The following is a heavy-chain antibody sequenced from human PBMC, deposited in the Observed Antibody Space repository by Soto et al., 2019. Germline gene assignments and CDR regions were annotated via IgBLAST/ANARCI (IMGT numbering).Heavy chain of an antibody. V-gene: IGHV6-1*01. Sequence: SQTLSLTCAISGDSVSSNSAAWNWIRHSPSRGLEWLGRTYYRSKWYNDYAVSVKSRITINPDTSKNQFSLQLNSVTPKDTAVYYCARDTSPNYGHYYYYYGMDVWGQGTTVTVSS. J-gene: IGHJ6*02. CDR2: TYYRSKWYN. CDR1: GDSVSSNSAA. CDR3: ARDTSPNYGHYYYYYGMDV. D-gene: IGHD3-10*01.